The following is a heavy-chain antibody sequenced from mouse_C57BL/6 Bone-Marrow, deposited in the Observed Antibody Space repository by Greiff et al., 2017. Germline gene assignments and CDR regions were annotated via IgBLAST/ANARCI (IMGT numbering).Heavy chain of an antibody. CDR3: ARRAYYSNYWFAY. V-gene: IGHV5-6*02. Sequence: EVKLVESGGDLVKPGGSLKLSCAASGFTFSSYGMSWVRQTPDKRLEWVATISSGGSYTYYPDSVKGRFTISRDNAKNTLYLQMSSLKSEDTAMYYCARRAYYSNYWFAYWAKGLWSLSLQ. CDR2: ISSGGSYT. D-gene: IGHD2-5*01. J-gene: IGHJ3*01. CDR1: GFTFSSYG.